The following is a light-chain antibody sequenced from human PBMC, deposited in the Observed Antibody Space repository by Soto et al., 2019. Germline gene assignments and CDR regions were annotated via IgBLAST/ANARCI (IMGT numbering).Light chain of an antibody. CDR2: DDN. V-gene: IGLV1-51*01. Sequence: QSVLTRPPSVSAAPGQKVTISCSGSSSNIGGNSVSWYQQLPGTAPKLLIYDDNKRPLGIPDRFSGSKSGTSATLGITGFQTGDEADYYCGSWDSSLSAYVFGTGTKVTV. CDR1: SSNIGGNS. CDR3: GSWDSSLSAYV. J-gene: IGLJ1*01.